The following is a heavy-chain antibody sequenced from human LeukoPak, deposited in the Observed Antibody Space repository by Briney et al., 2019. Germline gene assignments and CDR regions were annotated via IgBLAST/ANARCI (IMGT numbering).Heavy chain of an antibody. J-gene: IGHJ4*02. D-gene: IGHD2/OR15-2a*01. CDR1: GFTFSSYG. V-gene: IGHV3-30*02. CDR2: IRYDGSNK. Sequence: PGGSLRLSCAASGFTFSSYGMHWVRQAPGKGLEWVAFIRYDGSNKYYADSVKGRFTISRDNSKNTLYLQMNSLRAEDTAVYYCARAALPSFHYFDYCGQGALVTVSS. CDR3: ARAALPSFHYFDY.